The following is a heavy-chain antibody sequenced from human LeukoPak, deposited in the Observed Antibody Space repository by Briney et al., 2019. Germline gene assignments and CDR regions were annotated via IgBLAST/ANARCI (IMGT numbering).Heavy chain of an antibody. V-gene: IGHV3-74*01. D-gene: IGHD6-19*01. J-gene: IGHJ5*02. CDR2: ISSDGSTT. Sequence: GGSLRLSCAASGFSFNSYWMHWVRQGPGKGLVWVSRISSDGSTTSYADSVKGRFTISRDNAKNTLYLQMNSLRDEDTSIYYCARAQAVAGTGGFDPWGQGTLVTVSS. CDR3: ARAQAVAGTGGFDP. CDR1: GFSFNSYW.